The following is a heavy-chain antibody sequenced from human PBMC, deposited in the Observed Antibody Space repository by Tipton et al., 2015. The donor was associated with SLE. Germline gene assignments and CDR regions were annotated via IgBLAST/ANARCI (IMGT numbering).Heavy chain of an antibody. D-gene: IGHD3-22*01. CDR1: GYTFTNYW. V-gene: IGHV5-51*01. CDR2: IYPGDSET. J-gene: IGHJ4*02. CDR3: AKRGHSSGYPN. Sequence: QLVQSGAEVKKPGASVKVSCKASGYTFTNYWIGWVRQMPGKGLEWMGIIYPGDSETRYSPSFQGQVTISADKSITTAYLQWSSLEASDTAMYFCAKRGHSSGYPNWGQGTLVTVSS.